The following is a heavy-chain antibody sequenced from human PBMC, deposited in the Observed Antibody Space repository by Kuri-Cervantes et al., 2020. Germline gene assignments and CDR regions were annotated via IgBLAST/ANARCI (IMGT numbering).Heavy chain of an antibody. CDR1: GGSISSGGYS. CDR3: ARDPSWYFDL. J-gene: IGHJ2*01. CDR2: IYHSGST. V-gene: IGHV4-30-2*01. Sequence: LRLSCAVSGGSISSGGYSWSWIRQPPGKGLEWIGYIYHSGSTYYNPSLKSRVTISVDRSKNQFSLKLSSVTAADTAVYYCARDPSWYFDLWGRGTLVTVSS.